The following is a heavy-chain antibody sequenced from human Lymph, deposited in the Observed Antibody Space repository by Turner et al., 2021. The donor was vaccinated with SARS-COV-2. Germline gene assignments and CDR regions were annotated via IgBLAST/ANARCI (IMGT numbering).Heavy chain of an antibody. J-gene: IGHJ4*02. Sequence: QVQLVESGGGVVQPGRSLRLSCAASGFTFSNYGMHWVRQAPGKGLEWVAVIWYDGSNKYYADSVKGRFTISRDNSKNTLYLQMNSLRAEDTAVYYCTRGSGAGDYWGQGTLVTVSS. V-gene: IGHV3-33*01. CDR2: IWYDGSNK. D-gene: IGHD7-27*01. CDR3: TRGSGAGDY. CDR1: GFTFSNYG.